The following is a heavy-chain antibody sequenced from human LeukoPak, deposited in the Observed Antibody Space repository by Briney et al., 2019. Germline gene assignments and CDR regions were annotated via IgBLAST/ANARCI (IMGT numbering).Heavy chain of an antibody. V-gene: IGHV4-34*01. CDR2: INHSGST. CDR3: ARGFYYDFWSGYYQYNWFDP. J-gene: IGHJ5*02. D-gene: IGHD3-3*01. CDR1: GFTFSSYS. Sequence: TGGSLRLSCAASGFTFSSYSMNWVRQAPGKGLEWVGEINHSGSTNYNPSLKSRVTISVDTSKNQFSLKLSSVTAADTAVYYCARGFYYDFWSGYYQYNWFDPWGQGTLVTVSS.